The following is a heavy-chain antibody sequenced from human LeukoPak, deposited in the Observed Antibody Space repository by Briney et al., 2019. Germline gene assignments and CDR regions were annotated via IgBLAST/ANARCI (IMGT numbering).Heavy chain of an antibody. J-gene: IGHJ4*02. D-gene: IGHD7-27*01. CDR2: IYYSGST. Sequence: SETLSLTCAVSGGSISSYYWSWIRQPPGKGLEWIGYIYYSGSTNYNPSLKSRVTISVDTSKNQFSLKLSSVTAADTAVYYCASFSHWGSSYFDYWGQGTLVTVSS. CDR1: GGSISSYY. CDR3: ASFSHWGSSYFDY. V-gene: IGHV4-59*01.